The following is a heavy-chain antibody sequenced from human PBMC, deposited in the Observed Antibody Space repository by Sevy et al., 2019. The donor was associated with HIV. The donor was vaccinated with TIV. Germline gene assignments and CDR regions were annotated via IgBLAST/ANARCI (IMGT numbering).Heavy chain of an antibody. CDR1: GFSLSSFW. CDR2: IKGDGSRK. D-gene: IGHD3-9*01. CDR3: ARDRNDFFTGIHYDSFDI. V-gene: IGHV3-7*01. J-gene: IGHJ3*02. Sequence: GGSLRLSCAASGFSLSSFWMTWIRQAPGKGLEWVANIKGDGSRKYCMDSVEGRFTISRDNAKNSLYLQLNSLRAEDTAVYYCARDRNDFFTGIHYDSFDIWGLGTMVTVSS.